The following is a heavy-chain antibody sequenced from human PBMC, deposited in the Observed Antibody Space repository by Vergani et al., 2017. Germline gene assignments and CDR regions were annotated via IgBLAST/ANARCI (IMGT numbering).Heavy chain of an antibody. CDR3: ARDGDYDSGNALDI. J-gene: IGHJ3*02. V-gene: IGHV3-23*01. D-gene: IGHD3-22*01. CDR1: GFTFSTYA. Sequence: EVQLLESGGGLVQPGGSLRLSCAASGFTFSTYAMTWVRQAPGKGLEWVSTISSDSGSTYYADSVKGRFTISRDNSKNTLSLQMNSLTAEDTAIYYCARDGDYDSGNALDIWGQGTMVTVSS. CDR2: ISSDSGST.